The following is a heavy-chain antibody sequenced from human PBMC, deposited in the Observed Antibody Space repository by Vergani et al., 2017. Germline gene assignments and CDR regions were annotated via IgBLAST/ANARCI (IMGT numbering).Heavy chain of an antibody. J-gene: IGHJ6*02. CDR3: ASDVVDRYYYYGMDV. CDR2: IYSGGST. Sequence: EVQLVESGGGLVKPGGSLRLSCAASGFTFSSNYMSWVRQAPGQVLEWVSVIYSGGSTYYADAVKGRFTISRDNSKNTLYLQMNSLIAEDTAVYYCASDVVDRYYYYGMDVWGQGTTVTVSS. D-gene: IGHD2-21*01. CDR1: GFTFSSNY. V-gene: IGHV3-66*02.